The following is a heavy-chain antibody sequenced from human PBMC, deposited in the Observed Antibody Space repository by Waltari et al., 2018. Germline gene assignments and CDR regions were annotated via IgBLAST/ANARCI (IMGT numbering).Heavy chain of an antibody. D-gene: IGHD1-26*01. CDR1: GYTFSISW. CDR2: IFPGDSDT. V-gene: IGHV5-51*01. CDR3: ARGRSGSYPD. Sequence: EVQPGQSGAELKKPGEALRLSCKGSGYTFSISWIAWVRQVPGKGLEWMGIIFPGDSDTRYSPSFQGQVTISADKSISTAYLQWSSLKASDTAIYYCARGRSGSYPDWGQGTLVTVSS. J-gene: IGHJ4*02.